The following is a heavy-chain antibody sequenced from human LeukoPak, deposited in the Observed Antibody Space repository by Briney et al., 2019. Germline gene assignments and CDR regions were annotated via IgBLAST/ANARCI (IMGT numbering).Heavy chain of an antibody. V-gene: IGHV4-34*01. CDR3: ARQPTFGVGYYGMDV. J-gene: IGHJ6*02. CDR1: GGSFSGYY. D-gene: IGHD3-3*01. CDR2: INHSGST. Sequence: SETLSLTCAVYGGSFSGYYWSWIRQPPGKGLEWIGEINHSGSTNYNPSLKSRVTISVDTSKNQFSLKLSSVTAADTAVYYCARQPTFGVGYYGMDVWGQGTTVTVSS.